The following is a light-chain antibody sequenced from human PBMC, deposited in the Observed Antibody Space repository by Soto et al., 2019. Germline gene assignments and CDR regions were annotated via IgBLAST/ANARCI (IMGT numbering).Light chain of an antibody. Sequence: EIVLPQSPGILSLSPGERASLSCGASRSISSSFLAWYQQKPGQAPRLLIYVASSRATGIPDRFSGTGSETDFTLTISRLEPEDFAVYYCQQYDNSPITFGQGTRLEIK. CDR3: QQYDNSPIT. V-gene: IGKV3-20*01. CDR1: RSISSSF. J-gene: IGKJ5*01. CDR2: VAS.